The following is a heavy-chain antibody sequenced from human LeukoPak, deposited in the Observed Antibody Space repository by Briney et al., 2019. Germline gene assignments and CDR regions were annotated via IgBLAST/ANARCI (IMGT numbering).Heavy chain of an antibody. Sequence: PSETLSLTCTVSSDSFSSVKDYWAWIRQPPGKGLEWIASGDYSGGTCYNPSLESRVAISADMSKNQISLKLSSVTAADTALYYCARERGEEYSSGWYKRNYFDNWGQGTRVTVSS. V-gene: IGHV4-39*07. CDR3: ARERGEEYSSGWYKRNYFDN. CDR2: GDYSGGT. CDR1: SDSFSSVKDY. D-gene: IGHD6-19*01. J-gene: IGHJ4*02.